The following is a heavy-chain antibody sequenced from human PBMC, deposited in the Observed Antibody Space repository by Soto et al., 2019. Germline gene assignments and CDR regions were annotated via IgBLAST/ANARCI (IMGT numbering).Heavy chain of an antibody. J-gene: IGHJ4*02. CDR2: IFYTGST. CDR3: ARVKATLYRHYYFDY. CDR1: GGTINSGDYF. Sequence: QVQLQESGPGLVKSSETLSLTCSVSGGTINSGDYFWSWIRQPPGTGLEWIGSIFYTGSTYYSPYRKSRASMSMDTSKKLFSLRLRSLTAADTAVYFCARVKATLYRHYYFDYWGQGTPVTVSS. V-gene: IGHV4-30-4*01. D-gene: IGHD5-12*01.